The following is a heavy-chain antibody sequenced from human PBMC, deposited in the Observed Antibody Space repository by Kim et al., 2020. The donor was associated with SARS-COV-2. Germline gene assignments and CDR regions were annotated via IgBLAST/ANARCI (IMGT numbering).Heavy chain of an antibody. CDR2: INPNSGGI. V-gene: IGHV1-2*02. D-gene: IGHD6-19*01. Sequence: ASVKVSCKASGYTFTGYYLHWVRQAPGQGLEWMGWINPNSGGIKYAQKFQGRVTMTRDTSISTAYMELSRLRSDDTAVYYCARRRQWLVKGDYYYGMDVW. CDR3: ARRRQWLVKGDYYYGMDV. CDR1: GYTFTGYY. J-gene: IGHJ6*01.